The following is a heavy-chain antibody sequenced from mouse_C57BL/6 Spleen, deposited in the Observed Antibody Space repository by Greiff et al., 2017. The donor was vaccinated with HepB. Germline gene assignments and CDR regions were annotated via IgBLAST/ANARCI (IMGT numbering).Heavy chain of an antibody. J-gene: IGHJ4*01. D-gene: IGHD1-1*01. CDR3: ARGGKLPPAMDY. CDR1: GYTFTSYW. V-gene: IGHV1-59*01. Sequence: QVQLKQPGAELVRPGPSVKLSCKASGYTFTSYWMHWVKQRPGQGLEWIGVIDPSDSYTNYNQKFKGKATLTVDTSSSTAYMQLSSLTSEDSAVYYCARGGKLPPAMDYWGQGTSVTVSS. CDR2: IDPSDSYT.